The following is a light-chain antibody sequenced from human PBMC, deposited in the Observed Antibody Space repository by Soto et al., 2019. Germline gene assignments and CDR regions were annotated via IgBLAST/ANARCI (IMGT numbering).Light chain of an antibody. V-gene: IGKV3-15*01. Sequence: EIVMTQSTATLSVSPGEGATLSCRASQTVSSNLAWYQQKPGQAPRLLIYDASTRATGIPARFSGSGSGTEFTLTISSLQSEDFAVYYCQQYNNWPPWTFGQGTKVEIK. J-gene: IGKJ1*01. CDR3: QQYNNWPPWT. CDR1: QTVSSN. CDR2: DAS.